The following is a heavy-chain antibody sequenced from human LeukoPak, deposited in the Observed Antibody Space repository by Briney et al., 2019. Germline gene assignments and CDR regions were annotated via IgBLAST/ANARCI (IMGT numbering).Heavy chain of an antibody. CDR3: ARGRGRYNWNRRYFDY. J-gene: IGHJ4*02. CDR1: GYTFTSYD. Sequence: ASVKVSCKASGYTFTSYDINWVRQATGQGLEWMGWMNPNSGNTGYAQKFQGRVTMTRSTSISTAYMELSSLRSEDTAVYYCARGRGRYNWNRRYFDYWGQGTLVTVSS. V-gene: IGHV1-8*01. D-gene: IGHD1-1*01. CDR2: MNPNSGNT.